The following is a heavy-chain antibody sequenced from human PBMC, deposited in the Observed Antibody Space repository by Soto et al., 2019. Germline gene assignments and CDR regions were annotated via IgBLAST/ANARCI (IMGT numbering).Heavy chain of an antibody. Sequence: PGGSLRLSCAASGFTFSNAWMSWVRQAPGKGLEWVGRIKSKTDGGTTDYAAPVKGRFTISRDDSKNTLYLQMNSLKTEDTAVYYCSTETVIPAAYYYYGMDVWGQGTTVTVSS. CDR2: IKSKTDGGTT. CDR3: STETVIPAAYYYYGMDV. J-gene: IGHJ6*02. V-gene: IGHV3-15*01. CDR1: GFTFSNAW. D-gene: IGHD2-2*01.